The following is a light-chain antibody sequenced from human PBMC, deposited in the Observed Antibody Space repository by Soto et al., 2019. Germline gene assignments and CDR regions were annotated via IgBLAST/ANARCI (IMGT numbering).Light chain of an antibody. CDR2: GAY. V-gene: IGKV3-20*01. CDR1: QSVSSSY. Sequence: ENVVTQSPGTLSLSQRERATLSCRASQSVSSSYLAWYQQKPGQAPRLLIYGAYSRATGIPDRFSGSGSGTDFTLTISRREPEDFAVYYCHQYGSSPLLTFGPGTKVDIK. J-gene: IGKJ3*01. CDR3: HQYGSSPLLT.